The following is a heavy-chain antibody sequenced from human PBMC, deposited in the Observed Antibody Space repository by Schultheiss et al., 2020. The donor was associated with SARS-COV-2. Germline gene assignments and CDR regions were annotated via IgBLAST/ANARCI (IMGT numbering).Heavy chain of an antibody. J-gene: IGHJ4*02. V-gene: IGHV4-39*01. Sequence: SQTLSLTCTVSGGSISSSSYYWGWIRQPPGKGLEWIANMYHSGSTNYNPSLKSRVTISVDTSKNQFSLKLSSVTAADTAVYYCARHRSSGWHVGYWGQGTLVTVSS. CDR1: GGSISSSSYY. CDR3: ARHRSSGWHVGY. D-gene: IGHD6-19*01. CDR2: MYHSGST.